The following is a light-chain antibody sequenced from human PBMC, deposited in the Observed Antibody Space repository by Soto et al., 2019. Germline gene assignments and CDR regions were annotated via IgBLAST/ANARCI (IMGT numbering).Light chain of an antibody. CDR2: KAS. J-gene: IGKJ5*01. V-gene: IGKV1-5*03. Sequence: DSEMTQSRCTLSTSVGDRVTITCRASQSISSWLAWYQQKPGKAPKLLIYKASNLETGVPSRFSGSGSGTDFTFTISSLQTEDIATYYCQQYENLITFGQGTRLEIK. CDR3: QQYENLIT. CDR1: QSISSW.